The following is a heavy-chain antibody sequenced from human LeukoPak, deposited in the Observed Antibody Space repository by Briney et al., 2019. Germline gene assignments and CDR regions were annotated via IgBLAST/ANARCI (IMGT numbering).Heavy chain of an antibody. CDR2: ISGSGGST. J-gene: IGHJ4*02. CDR1: GFAFSNYN. D-gene: IGHD4-23*01. Sequence: GGSLRLSCAASGFAFSNYNMNWVRQAPGKGLEWVSAISGSGGSTYYADSVKGRFTISRDNSKNTLYLQMNSLRAEDTAVYYCAKADGGIYGGNSHASISDYWGQGTLVTVSS. CDR3: AKADGGIYGGNSHASISDY. V-gene: IGHV3-23*01.